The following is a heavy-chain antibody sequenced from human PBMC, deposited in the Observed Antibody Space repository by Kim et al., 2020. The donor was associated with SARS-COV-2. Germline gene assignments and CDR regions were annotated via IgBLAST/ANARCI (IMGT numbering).Heavy chain of an antibody. CDR3: ATDGVAVAGI. V-gene: IGHV1-24*01. Sequence: ETIYAQKFQGRVTMTEDTSTDTAYMELSSLRSEDTAVYYCATDGVAVAGIWGQGTMVTVSS. J-gene: IGHJ3*02. CDR2: ET. D-gene: IGHD6-19*01.